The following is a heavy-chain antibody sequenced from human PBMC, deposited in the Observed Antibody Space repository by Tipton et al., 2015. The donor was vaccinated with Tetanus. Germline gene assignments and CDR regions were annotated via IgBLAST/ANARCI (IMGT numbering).Heavy chain of an antibody. V-gene: IGHV4-61*01. CDR2: IYYSGST. Sequence: TLSLTCTVSGDSISGSPYFWNWIRQHPQKGLEWIGYIYYSGSTNYNPSLKSRVTISVDTSKNQFSLKLSSVTAADTAVYYCARGTGDYWGQGTLVTVSS. CDR1: GDSISGSPYF. J-gene: IGHJ4*02. CDR3: ARGTGDY. D-gene: IGHD1-14*01.